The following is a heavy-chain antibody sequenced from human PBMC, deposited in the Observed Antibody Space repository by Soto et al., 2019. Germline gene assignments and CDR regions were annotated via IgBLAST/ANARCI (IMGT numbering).Heavy chain of an antibody. V-gene: IGHV3-23*01. CDR3: AKNQERELPRVIDF. CDR1: GLTLSNYA. CDR2: MSGSSSTT. Sequence: GGSLRLSCATSGLTLSNYAMSWVRQAPGGGLEWVSSMSGSSSTTYYADSVRGRFTISRDRSKNTLYLQMSSLRAEDTALYYCAKNQERELPRVIDFWGQGTLVTVSS. D-gene: IGHD1-7*01. J-gene: IGHJ4*02.